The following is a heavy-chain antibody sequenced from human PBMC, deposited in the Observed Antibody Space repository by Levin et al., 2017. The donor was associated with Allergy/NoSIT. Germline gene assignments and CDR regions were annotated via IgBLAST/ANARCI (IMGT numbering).Heavy chain of an antibody. Sequence: GESLKISCAASGFTFSHYWMSWVRQAPGKGLEWVANIQQNGVGKYYVDSVKGRFTISRDNAKNSLNLQMDSLRAEDTAVYYCARDTPSVAGIILFDYWGQGALVTVSS. D-gene: IGHD6-19*01. CDR1: GFTFSHYW. CDR2: IQQNGVGK. V-gene: IGHV3-7*01. CDR3: ARDTPSVAGIILFDY. J-gene: IGHJ4*02.